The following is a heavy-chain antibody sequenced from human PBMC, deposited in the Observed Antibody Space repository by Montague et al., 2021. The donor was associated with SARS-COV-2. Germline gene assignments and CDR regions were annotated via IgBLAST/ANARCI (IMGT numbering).Heavy chain of an antibody. V-gene: IGHV4-31*03. D-gene: IGHD3-3*01. J-gene: IGHJ4*02. CDR2: IYYSGST. CDR3: ARGGTIFGVVIRPFDY. Sequence: TLSLTCTVSGGSISSGGYYWSWIRQHPGKGLEWIGYIYYSGSTYYXXXVESRVTISVDTSKNQFSLKLSSVTAPDTAVYYCARGGTIFGVVIRPFDYWGQGTLVTVSS. CDR1: GGSISSGGYY.